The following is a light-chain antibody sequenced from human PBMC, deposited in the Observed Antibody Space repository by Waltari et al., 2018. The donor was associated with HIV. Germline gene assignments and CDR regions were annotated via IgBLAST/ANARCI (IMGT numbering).Light chain of an antibody. J-gene: IGLJ1*01. CDR3: CSYAGSYTSYV. V-gene: IGLV2-11*01. CDR2: DFS. CDR1: STYVGGYNY. Sequence: QSALTQPRSVSGTPGQLVTISCPGTSTYVGGYNYVSWYQQHPGKAPKHMIYDFSKRPSGVPDRFSGSKSGNTASLTISGLQAEDEADYYCCSYAGSYTSYVFGTGTKVTVL.